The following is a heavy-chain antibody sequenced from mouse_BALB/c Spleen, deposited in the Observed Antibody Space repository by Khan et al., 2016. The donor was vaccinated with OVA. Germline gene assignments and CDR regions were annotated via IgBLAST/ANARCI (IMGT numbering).Heavy chain of an antibody. CDR1: GFSLSRYN. D-gene: IGHD2-14*01. CDR2: IWGGGGT. J-gene: IGHJ4*01. V-gene: IGHV2-6-4*01. CDR3: ARAYYRYDGYYAMDY. Sequence: VQLQESGPGLVAPSQTLSNTCTVSGFSLSRYNIHWVRQPPGGGLEWLGMIWGGGGTDYNSTLKSRLSISKDNSKSQVFLKTNSLQTDDTAMYYCARAYYRYDGYYAMDYWGQGTSVTVSS.